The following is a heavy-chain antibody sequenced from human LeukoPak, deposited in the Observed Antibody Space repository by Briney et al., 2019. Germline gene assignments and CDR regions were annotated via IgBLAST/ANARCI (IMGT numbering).Heavy chain of an antibody. D-gene: IGHD5-12*01. CDR2: ISGSGGST. Sequence: TGGSLRLSCAASGFTFSSYAMSWVRQAPGKGLEWVSAISGSGGSTYYADSVKGRFTISRDNSKNTLYLQMNSLRAEDTAVYYCARQKRVPGYSGYDHWFDPWGQGTLVTVSS. V-gene: IGHV3-23*01. CDR1: GFTFSSYA. J-gene: IGHJ5*02. CDR3: ARQKRVPGYSGYDHWFDP.